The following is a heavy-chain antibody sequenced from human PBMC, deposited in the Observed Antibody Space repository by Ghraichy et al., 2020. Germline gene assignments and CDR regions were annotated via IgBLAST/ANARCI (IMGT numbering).Heavy chain of an antibody. CDR1: GFPLSNFW. CDR2: IKLDGSEK. D-gene: IGHD1-26*01. Sequence: GGSLRLSCAASGFPLSNFWMSWVRQAPGKGLEWVANIKLDGSEKYYVDSVKGRFTISRDNARNSLYLQMTSLRAEDTAVYYCARDSSEGATSFFGYYNGIDVWGRGTMVAVSS. V-gene: IGHV3-7*01. J-gene: IGHJ6*02. CDR3: ARDSSEGATSFFGYYNGIDV.